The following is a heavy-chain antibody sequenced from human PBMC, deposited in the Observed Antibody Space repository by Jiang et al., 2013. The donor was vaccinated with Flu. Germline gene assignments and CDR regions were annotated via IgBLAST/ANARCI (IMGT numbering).Heavy chain of an antibody. CDR1: GFTFSSYA. D-gene: IGHD5-12*01. Sequence: GGGVVQPGRSLRLSCAVSGFTFSSYAMHWVRQAPGKGLEWVAVISYDGSNKYYADSVKGRFTISRDNSKNTLYLQMNSLRAEDTAVYYCARGRSGYDNDAFDIWGQGTMVTVSS. V-gene: IGHV3-30-3*01. CDR3: ARGRSGYDNDAFDI. CDR2: ISYDGSNK. J-gene: IGHJ3*02.